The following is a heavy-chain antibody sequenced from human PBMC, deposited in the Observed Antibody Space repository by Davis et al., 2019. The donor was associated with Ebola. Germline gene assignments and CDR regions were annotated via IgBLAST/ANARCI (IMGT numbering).Heavy chain of an antibody. J-gene: IGHJ6*02. CDR3: VKGRRGYCSGGSCYSYYYYGMDV. CDR1: GFTFSSYA. V-gene: IGHV3-64D*08. Sequence: GGSLRLSCSASGFTFSSYAMHWVRQAPGKGLEYVSAISSNGGSTYYADSVKGRFTISRDNSKNTLYLQMSSLRAEDTAVYYCVKGRRGYCSGGSCYSYYYYGMDVWGQGTTVTVSS. CDR2: ISSNGGST. D-gene: IGHD2-15*01.